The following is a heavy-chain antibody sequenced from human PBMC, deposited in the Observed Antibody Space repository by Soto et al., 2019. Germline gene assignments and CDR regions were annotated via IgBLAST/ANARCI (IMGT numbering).Heavy chain of an antibody. CDR1: GGSFSGYY. V-gene: IGHV4-34*01. J-gene: IGHJ4*02. CDR2: INHSGST. D-gene: IGHD3-16*02. Sequence: QVQLQQWGAGLLKPSETLSLTCAVYGGSFSGYYWSWIRQPPGKGLEWIGEINHSGSTNYNPSLKSRVTISVDTSKNQFSLKLSSMTAADTAVYYCARGVIVTTNYFDYWGQGTLVTVSS. CDR3: ARGVIVTTNYFDY.